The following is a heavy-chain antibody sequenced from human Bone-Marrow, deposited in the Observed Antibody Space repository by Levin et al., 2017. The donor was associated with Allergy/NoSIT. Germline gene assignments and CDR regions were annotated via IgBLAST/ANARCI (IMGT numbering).Heavy chain of an antibody. D-gene: IGHD7-27*01. CDR1: DVSIKNYY. CDR3: ARVGPATGGLDS. J-gene: IGHJ4*02. Sequence: SETLSLTCSVSDVSIKNYYWSWIRQPPGKGLEYIGDIFYSVSTNYNPSLKSRVTISVHTSKNQFALRLRSVTAADTAVYYCARVGPATGGLDSWGQGTLVTVSS. V-gene: IGHV4-59*01. CDR2: IFYSVST.